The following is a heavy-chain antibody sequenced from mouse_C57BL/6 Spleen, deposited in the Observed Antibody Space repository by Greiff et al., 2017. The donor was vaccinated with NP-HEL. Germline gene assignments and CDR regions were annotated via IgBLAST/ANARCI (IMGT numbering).Heavy chain of an antibody. V-gene: IGHV1-52*01. CDR1: GYTFTSYW. J-gene: IGHJ2*01. CDR2: IDPSDSET. Sequence: VQLQQPGAELVRPGSSVKLSCKASGYTFTSYWMHWVKQRPIQGLEWIGNIDPSDSETHYNQKFKDKATLTVDKSSSTAYMQLSSLTSEDSAVYYCARLGGSSVFDYWGQGTTLTVSS. D-gene: IGHD1-1*01. CDR3: ARLGGSSVFDY.